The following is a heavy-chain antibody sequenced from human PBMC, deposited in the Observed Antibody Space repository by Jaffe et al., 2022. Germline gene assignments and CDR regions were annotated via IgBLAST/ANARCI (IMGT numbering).Heavy chain of an antibody. D-gene: IGHD2-15*01. CDR2: INHSGST. Sequence: QVQLQQWGAGLLKPSETLSLTCAVYGGSFSGYYWSWIRQPPGKGLEWIGEINHSGSTNYNPSLKSRVTISVDTSKNQFSLKLSSVTAADTAVYYCARGSVVVVAATRPLGYYYYMDVWGKGTTVTVSS. V-gene: IGHV4-34*01. CDR1: GGSFSGYY. CDR3: ARGSVVVVAATRPLGYYYYMDV. J-gene: IGHJ6*03.